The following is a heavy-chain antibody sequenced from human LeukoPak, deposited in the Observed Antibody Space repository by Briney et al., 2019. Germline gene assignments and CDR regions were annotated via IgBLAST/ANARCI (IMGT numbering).Heavy chain of an antibody. CDR3: AKATTQQLDYFDY. J-gene: IGHJ4*02. V-gene: IGHV3-23*01. D-gene: IGHD6-13*01. Sequence: GGSLRLSCAVSGFTFSNYGMSWVRQAPGKGLEWVSAISGSGGSTYYADSVKGRFTISRDNSKNTLYLQMNSLRAEDTAVYYCAKATTQQLDYFDYWGQGTLVTVSS. CDR1: GFTFSNYG. CDR2: ISGSGGST.